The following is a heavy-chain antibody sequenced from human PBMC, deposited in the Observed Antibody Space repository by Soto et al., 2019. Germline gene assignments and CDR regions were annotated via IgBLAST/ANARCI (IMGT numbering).Heavy chain of an antibody. CDR2: INPSGGST. CDR3: ARERRTTPDYYYYYGMDV. J-gene: IGHJ6*02. CDR1: GYTFTSYY. D-gene: IGHD4-17*01. Sequence: ASVKVSCTASGYTFTSYYMHWVRQAPGQGLEWMGIINPSGGSTSYAQKFQGRVTMTRDTSTSTVYMELSSLRSEDTAVYYCARERRTTPDYYYYYGMDVWGQGTTVTVSS. V-gene: IGHV1-46*03.